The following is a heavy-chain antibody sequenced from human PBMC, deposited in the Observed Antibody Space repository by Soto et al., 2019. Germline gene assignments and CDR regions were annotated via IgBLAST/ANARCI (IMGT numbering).Heavy chain of an antibody. Sequence: SETLSLTCNVSAGSITGDSYYWTWIRQPPGKGLEWLGYISYNGRTNYNPSLKSRVTISVDTSRKQFFLRLTSVTAADTAIYYCARDPCGSDCYSGLDYWGQGSLVTVSS. V-gene: IGHV4-61*01. CDR1: AGSITGDSYY. CDR2: ISYNGRT. CDR3: ARDPCGSDCYSGLDY. J-gene: IGHJ4*02. D-gene: IGHD2-21*02.